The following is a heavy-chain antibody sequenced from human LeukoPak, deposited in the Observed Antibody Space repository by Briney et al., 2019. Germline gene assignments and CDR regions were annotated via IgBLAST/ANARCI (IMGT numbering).Heavy chain of an antibody. CDR3: ARLYHYDSSGYGGFDY. J-gene: IGHJ4*02. CDR1: GGSISSYY. V-gene: IGHV4-59*08. Sequence: PSETLSLTCTVSGGSISSYYWSWIRQPPGKGLEWIGYIYYSGGTNYNPSLKSRVTISVDTSKNQFSLKLSSVTAADTAVYYCARLYHYDSSGYGGFDYWGQGTLVTVSS. D-gene: IGHD3-22*01. CDR2: IYYSGGT.